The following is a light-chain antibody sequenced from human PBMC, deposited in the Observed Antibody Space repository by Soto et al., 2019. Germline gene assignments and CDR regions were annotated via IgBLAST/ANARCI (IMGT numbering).Light chain of an antibody. J-gene: IGKJ3*01. CDR3: QQSYSTLT. V-gene: IGKV1-39*01. CDR1: QSISSY. Sequence: DIQMTQSPSSLSASVGDRVTITCRASQSISSYLSWYQQKPGKAPKLLTYAASSLQSGVPSRFSGSGSGTDFTLTISSLQPEDFATYYCQQSYSTLTFGPGTKVDIK. CDR2: AAS.